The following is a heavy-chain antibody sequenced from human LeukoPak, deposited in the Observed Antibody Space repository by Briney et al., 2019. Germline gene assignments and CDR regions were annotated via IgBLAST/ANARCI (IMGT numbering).Heavy chain of an antibody. J-gene: IGHJ4*02. CDR3: ARHYGAAGHFDY. CDR1: GWSFISYR. D-gene: IGHD6-13*01. Sequence: EESLQISCKASGWSFISYRISWVRQMRWKDMAWLGGIDPSDSNTNHSPSLEGHVTLSADKSISTAYLQWSSMKAADIATYYCARHYGAAGHFDYWGQGTLVTVSS. CDR2: IDPSDSNT. V-gene: IGHV5-10-1*01.